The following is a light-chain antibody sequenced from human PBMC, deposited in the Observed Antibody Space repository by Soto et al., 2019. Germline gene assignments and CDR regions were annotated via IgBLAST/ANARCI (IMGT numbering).Light chain of an antibody. CDR2: QDS. CDR3: QAWDSSTWV. V-gene: IGLV3-1*01. J-gene: IGLJ3*02. Sequence: SYELTQPPSVSVSPGQTASITCSGDKLGDKYACWYQQKPGQSPVLVIYQDSKRPSGIPERFSGSNSGNTATLTISGTQAMDEADYYCQAWDSSTWVFGRGTKPTVL. CDR1: KLGDKY.